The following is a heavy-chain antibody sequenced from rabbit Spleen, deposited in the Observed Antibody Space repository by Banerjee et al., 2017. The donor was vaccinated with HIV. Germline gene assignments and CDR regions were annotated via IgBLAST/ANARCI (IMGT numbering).Heavy chain of an antibody. V-gene: IGHV1S40*01. CDR1: GFSFSSSYY. Sequence: QSLEESGGGLVQPEGSLTLTCTASGFSFSSSYYMCWFRQAPGKGLEWIACIYAGSSGTTYYASWAKGRFTISKTSSTTVTLQMTSLTAADTATYFCARDTGSSFSTYGMDLWGQGTLVTVS. D-gene: IGHD8-1*01. CDR2: IYAGSSGTT. CDR3: ARDTGSSFSTYGMDL. J-gene: IGHJ6*01.